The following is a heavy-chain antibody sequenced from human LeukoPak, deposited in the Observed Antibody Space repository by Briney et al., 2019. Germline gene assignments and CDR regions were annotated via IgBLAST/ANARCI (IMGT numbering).Heavy chain of an antibody. CDR3: ARGSCSSTSCYGGRLWFDP. V-gene: IGHV4-59*12. CDR1: GGSISSYY. J-gene: IGHJ5*02. CDR2: IYHSGST. Sequence: PSETLSLTCTVSGGSISSYYWSWIRQPPGKGLEWIGYIYHSGSTYYNPSLKSRVTISVDRSKNQFPLKLSSVTAADTAVYYCARGSCSSTSCYGGRLWFDPWGQGTLVTVSS. D-gene: IGHD2-2*01.